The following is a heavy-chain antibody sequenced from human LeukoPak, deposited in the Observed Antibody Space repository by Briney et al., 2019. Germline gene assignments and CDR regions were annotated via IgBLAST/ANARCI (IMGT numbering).Heavy chain of an antibody. CDR3: ARPYSGYDYFDY. CDR1: GFTFSSYA. V-gene: IGHV3-23*01. J-gene: IGHJ4*02. D-gene: IGHD5-12*01. CDR2: ISGSGGST. Sequence: PGGSLTLSCAASGFTFSSYAMSWVRQAPGKGLEWVSAISGSGGSTYYAASVKGRFTISRGNSKNTLYLQMNSLRAEDTAVYYCARPYSGYDYFDYWAQGTLVSVSS.